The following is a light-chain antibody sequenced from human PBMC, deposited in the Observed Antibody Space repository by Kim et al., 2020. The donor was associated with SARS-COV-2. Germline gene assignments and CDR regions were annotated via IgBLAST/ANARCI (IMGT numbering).Light chain of an antibody. V-gene: IGLV10-54*02. CDR2: RNN. CDR1: SNIVGSQG. Sequence: QAGLTQPPSVSKGLRQTATLTCTGNSNIVGSQGAAWLQQHQGHPPKLLSSRNNTRPSGISERFSASRSGDTASLTITGLQPEDEADYYCSALDSSLSAYVFGTGTKVTVL. J-gene: IGLJ1*01. CDR3: SALDSSLSAYV.